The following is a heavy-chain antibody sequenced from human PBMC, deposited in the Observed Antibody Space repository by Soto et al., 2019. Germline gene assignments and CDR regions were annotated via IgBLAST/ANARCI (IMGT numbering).Heavy chain of an antibody. V-gene: IGHV4-34*01. CDR1: GGPFSGYY. D-gene: IGHD3-3*01. Sequence: SETLSLSFDVYGGPFSGYYWSWIRQPTGKWLEWILEINHSGSTNYNPSLKSRVTISVDTSKNQFSLKLSSVTAAETAVYYCARSNDFWSGYWETTWGYYYYGMDVWGHGTTVTVSS. CDR2: INHSGST. CDR3: ARSNDFWSGYWETTWGYYYYGMDV. J-gene: IGHJ6*02.